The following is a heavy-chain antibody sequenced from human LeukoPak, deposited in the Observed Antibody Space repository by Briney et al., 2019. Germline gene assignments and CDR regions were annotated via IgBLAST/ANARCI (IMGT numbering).Heavy chain of an antibody. Sequence: GGSLRLSCAVSGITLSNYGMSWVRQAPGKGLEWVAGISDSGGATNYADSVKGRFTISRDNRKNTLYLQMNSLRAEDTAVYFCAKRGVVIRVILVGFHKQAYYFDSWGQGALVTVSS. J-gene: IGHJ4*02. V-gene: IGHV3-23*01. CDR1: GITLSNYG. CDR3: AKRGVVIRVILVGFHKQAYYFDS. CDR2: ISDSGGAT. D-gene: IGHD3-22*01.